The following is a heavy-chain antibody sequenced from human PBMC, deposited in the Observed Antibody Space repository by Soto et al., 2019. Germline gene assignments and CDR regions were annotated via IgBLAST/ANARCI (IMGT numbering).Heavy chain of an antibody. CDR3: AKDQYQLIRRCYGWHV. CDR2: ISYDGSNK. D-gene: IGHD2-2*01. CDR1: VFTFSNYV. Sequence: PLGSVRLSCASSVFTFSNYVMHCVRHSPGKWLEWVAVISYDGSNKYYADSVRGRFPISRDNSKNTLFLKMNSLRPEDTAVYYCAKDQYQLIRRCYGWHVCDQATTIPFSS. J-gene: IGHJ6*02. V-gene: IGHV3-30*18.